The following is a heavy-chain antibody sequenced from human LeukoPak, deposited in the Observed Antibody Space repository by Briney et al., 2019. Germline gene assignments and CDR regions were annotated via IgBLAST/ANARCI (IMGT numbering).Heavy chain of an antibody. D-gene: IGHD1-26*01. V-gene: IGHV3-7*01. CDR1: GFIFNNYW. CDR2: IKQDGSVK. Sequence: GGSLRLSCAASGFIFNNYWMTWVRQAPGKGLEWVANIKQDGSVKYYVDSVKGRFTISRDNAMNTLYLQMNSLRAEDSALYYCTRDMQGSRLYLVGSQNDWGQGTLVTVSS. CDR3: TRDMQGSRLYLVGSQND. J-gene: IGHJ4*02.